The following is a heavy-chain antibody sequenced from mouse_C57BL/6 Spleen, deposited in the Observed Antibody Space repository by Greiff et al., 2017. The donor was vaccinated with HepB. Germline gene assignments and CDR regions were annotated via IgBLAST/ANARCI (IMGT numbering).Heavy chain of an antibody. V-gene: IGHV5-9-1*02. D-gene: IGHD2-4*01. J-gene: IGHJ1*03. CDR2: ISSGGDYI. CDR1: GFTFSSYA. Sequence: EVQLVESGEGLVKPGGSLKLSCAASGFTFSSYAMSWVRQTPEKRLEWVAYISSGGDYIYYADTVKGRFTISRDNARNTLYLQMSSLKSEDTAMYYCTRAPYDYGGYFDVWGTGTTVTVSS. CDR3: TRAPYDYGGYFDV.